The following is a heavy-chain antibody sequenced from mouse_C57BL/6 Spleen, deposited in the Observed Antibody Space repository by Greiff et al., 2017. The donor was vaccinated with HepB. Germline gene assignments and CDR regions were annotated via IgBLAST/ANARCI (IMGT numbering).Heavy chain of an antibody. CDR3: VGWDWFAY. CDR1: GFSFNTYA. V-gene: IGHV10-1*01. J-gene: IGHJ3*01. Sequence: EVQLVESGGGLVQPKGSLKLSCAASGFSFNTYAMNWVRQAPGKGLEWVARIRSKSNNYATYYADSVKDRFTISRDDSESMRYLQMNNLKAEDTAMYYCVGWDWFAYWGQGTLVTVSA. D-gene: IGHD4-1*01. CDR2: IRSKSNNYAT.